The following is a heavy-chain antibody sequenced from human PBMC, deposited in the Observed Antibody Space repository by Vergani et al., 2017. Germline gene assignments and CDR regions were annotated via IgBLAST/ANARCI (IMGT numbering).Heavy chain of an antibody. CDR2: IYYSGST. V-gene: IGHV4-59*12. J-gene: IGHJ4*02. CDR1: GGSISSYY. Sequence: QVQLQESGPGLVKPSETLSLTCTVSGGSISSYYWSWIRQPPGKGLEWIGYIYYSGSTNYNPSLKSRVTISVDTSKNQFSLKLSSVTAADTAVYYCARGQGIAAAVSSPDYWGQGTLVTVSS. D-gene: IGHD6-13*01. CDR3: ARGQGIAAAVSSPDY.